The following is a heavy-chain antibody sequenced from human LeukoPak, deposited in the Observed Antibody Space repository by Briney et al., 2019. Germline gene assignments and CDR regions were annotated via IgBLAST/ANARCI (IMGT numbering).Heavy chain of an antibody. CDR3: ARVGRWLQSSFDY. J-gene: IGHJ4*02. V-gene: IGHV3-74*01. CDR2: VEHDGSRT. CDR1: GFTFTSYW. Sequence: GGSLRLSCAASGFTFTSYWMHWVRQPPGKGLVWVSRVEHDGSRTAYADSVTGRFTISRDNAKNSLYLQMNSLRAEDTAVYYCARVGRWLQSSFDYWGQGTLVTVSS. D-gene: IGHD5-24*01.